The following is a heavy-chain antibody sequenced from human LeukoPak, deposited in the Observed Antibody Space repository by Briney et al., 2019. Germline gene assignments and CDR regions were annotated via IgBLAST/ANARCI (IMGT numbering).Heavy chain of an antibody. Sequence: SETLSLTCTVSGGSISSYYWSWIRQPAGKGLEWIGRIYTSGSINYNPSLKSRVTMSVDTSKNQFSLKLSSVTAADTAVYYCARDLSVRGFYYMDVWGKGTTVTVSS. J-gene: IGHJ6*03. V-gene: IGHV4-4*07. CDR2: IYTSGSI. CDR3: ARDLSVRGFYYMDV. D-gene: IGHD3-10*01. CDR1: GGSISSYY.